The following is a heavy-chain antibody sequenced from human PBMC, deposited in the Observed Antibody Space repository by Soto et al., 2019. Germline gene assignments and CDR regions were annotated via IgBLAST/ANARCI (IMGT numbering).Heavy chain of an antibody. CDR1: GGSVSNKTYY. V-gene: IGHV4-61*01. CDR3: TRTTAVPNTLRSRYFFDY. Sequence: SETLSLTCSVSGGSVSNKTYYWSWIRQPPGKRLEWIGYVYYSGTTNYNPSLKSRVTISVDLSKNQFSLRLSSVTTADTALYYCTRTTAVPNTLRSRYFFDYWGQGTLVTVTS. J-gene: IGHJ4*02. CDR2: VYYSGTT. D-gene: IGHD3-9*01.